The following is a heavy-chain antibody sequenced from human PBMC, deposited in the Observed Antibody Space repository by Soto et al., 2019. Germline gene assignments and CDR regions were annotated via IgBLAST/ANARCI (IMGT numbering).Heavy chain of an antibody. Sequence: QVQLVESGGGVVQPGRSLRLSCAASGFTFYNHGMHWVRQAPGKGLEWVAIISFDGTNIYYAESVKGRFTISRDSSKNTLYLQMNSLRTEDTAVYYCAKDGVRGDDSYCDYWGQGTLVTVSS. CDR1: GFTFYNHG. CDR2: ISFDGTNI. D-gene: IGHD2-21*02. V-gene: IGHV3-30*18. J-gene: IGHJ4*02. CDR3: AKDGVRGDDSYCDY.